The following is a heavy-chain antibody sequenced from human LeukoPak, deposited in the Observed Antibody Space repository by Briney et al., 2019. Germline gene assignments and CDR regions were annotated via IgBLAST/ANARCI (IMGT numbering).Heavy chain of an antibody. CDR3: VKVTAAGFVDH. CDR1: GFTFDNYA. V-gene: IGHV3-9*01. J-gene: IGHJ4*02. CDR2: IGWNSGGI. Sequence: PGGSMTLASAASGFTFDNYAMHWVRQAPGKGLEWVSGIGWNSGGIVYADSVKGRFTISRDNPKKSPYLQMNSLGAEDTASYYCVKVTAAGFVDHWGQGTLVSVSS. D-gene: IGHD6-13*01.